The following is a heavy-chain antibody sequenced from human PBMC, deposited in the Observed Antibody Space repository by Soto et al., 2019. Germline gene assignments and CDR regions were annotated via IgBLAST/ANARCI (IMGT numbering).Heavy chain of an antibody. V-gene: IGHV4-39*01. J-gene: IGHJ5*02. CDR1: GGSISSSSYY. Sequence: ETLSLTCTVSGGSISSSSYYWGWIRQPPGKGLEWIGSIYYSGSTYYNPSLKSRVTISVDTSKNQFSLKLSSVTAADTAVYYCARCIVVVPPAIHWSEQLGQGTLVTCSS. D-gene: IGHD2-2*02. CDR2: IYYSGST. CDR3: ARCIVVVPPAIHWSEQ.